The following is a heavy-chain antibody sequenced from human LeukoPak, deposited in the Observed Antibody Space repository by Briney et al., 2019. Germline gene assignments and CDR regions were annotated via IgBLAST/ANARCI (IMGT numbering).Heavy chain of an antibody. CDR3: ARDMTRYYYYGMDV. V-gene: IGHV3-74*01. CDR1: GFTFSSYW. Sequence: GSLRLSCAASGFTFSSYWMHWVRQSPGEGLVWVSRINSDGSSTSYADSVKGRFTISRDNAKDTLYLQMNSLRAEDTAVYYCARDMTRYYYYGMDVWGQGTTVTVSS. J-gene: IGHJ6*02. D-gene: IGHD2-21*02. CDR2: INSDGSST.